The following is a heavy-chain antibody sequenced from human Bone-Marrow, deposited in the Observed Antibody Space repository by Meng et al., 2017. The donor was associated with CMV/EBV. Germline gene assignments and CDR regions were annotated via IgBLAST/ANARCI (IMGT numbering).Heavy chain of an antibody. CDR1: GGSFSGYY. Sequence: SETLSLTCAVYGGSFSGYYWSWIRQPPGKGLEWIGEINHSGSTNYNPSLKSRVTISVDTSKNQFSLKLSSVTAADTAVYYCARGLSSSSWFDPWGQGTLVTGSS. D-gene: IGHD6-6*01. V-gene: IGHV4-34*01. CDR3: ARGLSSSSWFDP. CDR2: INHSGST. J-gene: IGHJ5*02.